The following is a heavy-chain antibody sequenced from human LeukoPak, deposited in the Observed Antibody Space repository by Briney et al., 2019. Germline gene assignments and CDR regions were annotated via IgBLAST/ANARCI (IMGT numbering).Heavy chain of an antibody. CDR3: ARVGWSSGWHHLDY. V-gene: IGHV4-30-2*01. CDR1: GGSISSGGYY. CDR2: IYHSGST. J-gene: IGHJ4*02. D-gene: IGHD6-19*01. Sequence: MTSETLSLTCTVSGGSISSGGYYWSWIRQPPGKGLEWIGYIYHSGSTYYNPSLKSRVTISVDTSKNQFSLKLSSVTAADTAVYYCARVGWSSGWHHLDYWGQGTLVTVSS.